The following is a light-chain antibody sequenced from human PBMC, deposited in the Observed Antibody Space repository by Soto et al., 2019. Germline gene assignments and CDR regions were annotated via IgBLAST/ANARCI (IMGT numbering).Light chain of an antibody. CDR2: PAS. CDR3: EQYNNCPPFT. Sequence: EIVMTQSPATLSVSPGERATLSCRASQSVGSNLAWYQQKPGQAPRLLIYPASTRATSVPARFSGSGSGTEFTLTISSRQAEDFAVYCCEQYNNCPPFTFGQGTKLEIK. CDR1: QSVGSN. J-gene: IGKJ2*01. V-gene: IGKV3-15*01.